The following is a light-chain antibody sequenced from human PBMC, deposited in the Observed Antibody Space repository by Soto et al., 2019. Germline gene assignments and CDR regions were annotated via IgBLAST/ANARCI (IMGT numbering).Light chain of an antibody. CDR3: SSYAGSNNWV. CDR1: STDVGNYNY. Sequence: ALTQPPSASGSPGQSLTISCTGTSTDVGNYNYVSWYQQHPGKAPKLMISDVNRRPSGVPDRFSGSKSGNTASLTVSGLQAEDEADYYCSSYAGSNNWVFGGGTKLTVL. J-gene: IGLJ3*02. CDR2: DVN. V-gene: IGLV2-8*01.